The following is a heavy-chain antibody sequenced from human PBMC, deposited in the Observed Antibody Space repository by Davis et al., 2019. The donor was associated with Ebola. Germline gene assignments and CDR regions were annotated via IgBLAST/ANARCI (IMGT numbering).Heavy chain of an antibody. V-gene: IGHV1-69*13. CDR2: IIPISATA. D-gene: IGHD2-21*01. CDR3: ARDDRYSHSWLGWSL. J-gene: IGHJ4*02. CDR1: GGTFNGYS. Sequence: SVKVSCKASGGTFNGYSITWVRQAPGQGLEWMGGIIPISATANYAQSFQGRVTITADESTSTVYMELSSLRSEDTAVYYCARDDRYSHSWLGWSLWGQGTLVTVSS.